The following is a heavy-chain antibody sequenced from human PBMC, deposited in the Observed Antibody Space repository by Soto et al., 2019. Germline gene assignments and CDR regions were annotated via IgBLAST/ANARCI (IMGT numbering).Heavy chain of an antibody. CDR1: GGSISSYC. V-gene: IGHV4-59*08. J-gene: IGHJ4*02. CDR3: AISGRYQGNFDY. Sequence: PSETLSLTCTVSGGSISSYCWSWIRQTPGKGLEWIGYIYYSGSTNYNPSLKSRVTISVDTSKNQFSLKLSSVTAADTAVYYCAISGRYQGNFDYWGQGTLVTVSS. CDR2: IYYSGST. D-gene: IGHD1-1*01.